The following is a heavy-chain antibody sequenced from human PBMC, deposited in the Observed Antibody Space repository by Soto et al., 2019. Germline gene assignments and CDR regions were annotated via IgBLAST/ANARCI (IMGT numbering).Heavy chain of an antibody. J-gene: IGHJ6*02. V-gene: IGHV2-26*01. CDR2: IFSDAER. CDR1: GFSLTTGRMD. CDR3: VRMNADSYQFYYAMDV. D-gene: IGHD2-2*01. Sequence: QVTLKESGPVLVKPTETLTLTCTVSGFSLTTGRMDVSWIRQPPGKALEWLAHIFSDAERSYSTSMQSRLTISKDTSGSQVVPSMPNVDPVDTGTYFCVRMNADSYQFYYAMDVWGHGTTVTVSS.